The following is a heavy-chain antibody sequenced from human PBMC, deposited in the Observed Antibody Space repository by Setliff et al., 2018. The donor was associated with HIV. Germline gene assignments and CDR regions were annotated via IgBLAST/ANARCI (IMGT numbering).Heavy chain of an antibody. CDR1: GFTVSSYA. D-gene: IGHD1-20*01. CDR2: ISGGRTSHM. CDR3: ARYKWNNWIFGWFDP. Sequence: PGGSLRLSCAASGFTVSSYAMTWVRQAPGKGLEWVSAISGGRTSHMNYADSVKGRFTISRDNAKNSLYLQMNSLRAEDTAVYYCARYKWNNWIFGWFDPWGQGTQVTVSS. J-gene: IGHJ5*02. V-gene: IGHV3-21*01.